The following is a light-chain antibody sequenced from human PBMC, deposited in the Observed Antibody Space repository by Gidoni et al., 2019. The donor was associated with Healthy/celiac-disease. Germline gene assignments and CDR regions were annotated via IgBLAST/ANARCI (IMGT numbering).Light chain of an antibody. CDR3: QQRSNWPPVCS. CDR2: DAS. CDR1: QRVSSY. Sequence: EIVLTQSPATLSLSPGERATLSCRASQRVSSYLAWYQQKPGQAARLLIYDASNRATGIPARFSGSGSGTDFTLTISSLEPEDFAVYYCQQRSNWPPVCSFXQXTKLEIK. J-gene: IGKJ2*04. V-gene: IGKV3-11*01.